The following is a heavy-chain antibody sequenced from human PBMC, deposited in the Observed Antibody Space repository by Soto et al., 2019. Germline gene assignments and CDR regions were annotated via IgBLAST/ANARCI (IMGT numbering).Heavy chain of an antibody. CDR1: GYAFTTYG. V-gene: IGHV1-18*01. J-gene: IGHJ4*02. D-gene: IGHD1-1*01. CDR2: ISAHNGNT. Sequence: QVHLVQSGAEVKKPGASVKVSCQGSGYAFTTYGITWVRQAPGQGLEWMGWISAHNGNTNYAQKLQGRVPVTRETSTSTAYMELRSLRYDDTAVYYCARGRYGDYWGQGARVTVSS. CDR3: ARGRYGDY.